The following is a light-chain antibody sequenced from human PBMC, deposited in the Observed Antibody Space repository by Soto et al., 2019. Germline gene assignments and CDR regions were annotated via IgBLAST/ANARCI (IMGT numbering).Light chain of an antibody. CDR3: CSYAGSYV. CDR1: SSDVGGYNY. Sequence: QSVPTQPRSVSGSPGQSVTISCTGTSSDVGGYNYVSWYQQHPGKAPKLMIYDVIKRPSGVPDRFSGSKSGNTASLTISGLQAEDEADYYCCSYAGSYVFGTGTKVTVL. CDR2: DVI. V-gene: IGLV2-11*01. J-gene: IGLJ1*01.